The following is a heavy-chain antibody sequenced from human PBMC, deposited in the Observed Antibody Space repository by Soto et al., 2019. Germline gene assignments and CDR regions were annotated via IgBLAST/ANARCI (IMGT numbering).Heavy chain of an antibody. J-gene: IGHJ6*02. CDR3: AKDIAARLGGSGMDV. D-gene: IGHD6-6*01. CDR2: ISWDGGST. V-gene: IGHV3-43*01. CDR1: GFTFDDYT. Sequence: PGGSLRLSCAASGFTFDDYTMHWVRQAPGKGLEWVSLISWDGGSTYYADSVKGRFTISRDNSKNSLYLQMNSLRTEDTALYYCAKDIAARLGGSGMDVWGQGTTVTVSS.